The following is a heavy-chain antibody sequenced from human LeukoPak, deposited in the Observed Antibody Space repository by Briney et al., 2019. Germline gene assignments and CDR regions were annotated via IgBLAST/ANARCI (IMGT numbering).Heavy chain of an antibody. D-gene: IGHD6-19*01. CDR2: ISYDGSNK. Sequence: GRSLRLSCAASGFTPSSYAMHWVRQAPDRGLEWLALISYDGSNKYYADSVKGRFTISRDNSKNALDLQMNSLRAEDTAVYYCAREGDGSAWSCNDFWGQGTLVTVSS. J-gene: IGHJ4*02. CDR1: GFTPSSYA. CDR3: AREGDGSAWSCNDF. V-gene: IGHV3-30*04.